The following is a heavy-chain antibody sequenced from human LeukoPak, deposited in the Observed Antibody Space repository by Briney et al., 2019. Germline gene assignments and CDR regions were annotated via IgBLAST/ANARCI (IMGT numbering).Heavy chain of an antibody. CDR2: IYHSGST. Sequence: SETLSLTCTVSGYSISSGYYWGWIRQPPGKGLEWIGSIYHSGSTYYNPSLESRVTISVDTSKNQFSLKLSSVTAADTAVYYCARVLVGATLNWGQGTLVTVSS. CDR1: GYSISSGYY. D-gene: IGHD1-26*01. J-gene: IGHJ4*02. V-gene: IGHV4-38-2*02. CDR3: ARVLVGATLN.